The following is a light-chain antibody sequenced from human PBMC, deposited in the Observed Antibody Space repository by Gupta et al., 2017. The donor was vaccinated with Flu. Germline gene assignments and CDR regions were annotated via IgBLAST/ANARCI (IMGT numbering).Light chain of an antibody. CDR1: QSLNNW. J-gene: IGKJ1*01. V-gene: IGKV1-5*03. CDR3: QQDNRDPGT. CDR2: RAS. Sequence: DIQMTQSPSTLSASVGDRVTITCRASQSLNNWLAWYQQKAGKAPKLLIYRASGLESGVPPRFSGSGSGTQYTLTINNLQPEDSATYYCQQDNRDPGTFGQGTKVE.